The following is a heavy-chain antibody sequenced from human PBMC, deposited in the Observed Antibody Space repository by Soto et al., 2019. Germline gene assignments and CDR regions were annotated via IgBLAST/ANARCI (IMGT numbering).Heavy chain of an antibody. D-gene: IGHD6-19*01. CDR3: ARDLVAVAGILGWFDP. CDR1: GGTFSSYT. Sequence: QVQLVQSGAEVKKPGSSVKVSCKASGGTFSSYTISWVRQAPGQGLEWMGRIIPILGIANYAQKIQGRVTITADKSTSTAYMELSSLRSEDTAVYYCARDLVAVAGILGWFDPWGQGTLVTVSS. CDR2: IIPILGIA. J-gene: IGHJ5*02. V-gene: IGHV1-69*08.